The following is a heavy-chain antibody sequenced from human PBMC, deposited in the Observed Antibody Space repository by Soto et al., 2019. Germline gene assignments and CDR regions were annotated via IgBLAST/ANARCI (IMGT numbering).Heavy chain of an antibody. D-gene: IGHD2-2*01. CDR2: IGTDGNT. CDR1: GCTFNSSA. Sequence: QRLSCAASGCTFNSSAEYWLLQAPGKGLAWVSAIGTDGNTYYANSVKGRFTISRDNSRTTLYLQINGLRVEDTALYYCVRKYPGTRPFDYWGQGNLVTVSA. V-gene: IGHV3-23*01. CDR3: VRKYPGTRPFDY. J-gene: IGHJ4*01.